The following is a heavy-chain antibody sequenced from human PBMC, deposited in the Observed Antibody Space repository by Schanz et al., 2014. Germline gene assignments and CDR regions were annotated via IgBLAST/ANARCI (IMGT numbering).Heavy chain of an antibody. CDR2: LSEGGGGT. D-gene: IGHD6-13*01. CDR3: ARDLIAAAESWFDP. J-gene: IGHJ5*02. CDR1: GFTFSSYA. V-gene: IGHV3-23*04. Sequence: VQLVESGGGLVQPGGSLRLSCAASGFTFSSYAMSWVRQAPGKGLEWVSALSEGGGGTHYADSVRGRFTISSDSSKNTLYLQMNSLRAEDTAVYYCARDLIAAAESWFDPWGQGTPITVSA.